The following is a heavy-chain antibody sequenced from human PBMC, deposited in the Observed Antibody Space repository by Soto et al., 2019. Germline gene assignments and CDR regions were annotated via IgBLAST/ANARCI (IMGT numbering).Heavy chain of an antibody. CDR2: ISGSGGST. CDR3: AKNVVVPDVITRDAFDY. J-gene: IGHJ3*01. D-gene: IGHD2-2*02. V-gene: IGHV3-23*01. Sequence: GGSLRLSCAASGFTFSSYAMSWVRQAPGKGLEWVSAISGSGGSTYYADSVKGRFTISRDNSKNTLYLQMNSLRAEDAAVYYCAKNVVVPDVITRDAFDYWGQGTMVTVSS. CDR1: GFTFSSYA.